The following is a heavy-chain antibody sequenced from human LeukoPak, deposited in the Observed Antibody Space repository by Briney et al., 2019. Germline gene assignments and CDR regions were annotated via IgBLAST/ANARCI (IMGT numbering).Heavy chain of an antibody. CDR1: GFTFSSYT. CDR3: AKAGQAGRYFDY. Sequence: GGSLRLSCVASGFTFSSYTMNWVRQAPGKGLEWVSSITSDSSYMYYADSVKGRFTISRDNAKNTLYLQMNSLRAEDTAVYYCAKAGQAGRYFDYWGQGTLVTVSS. V-gene: IGHV3-21*04. D-gene: IGHD3-10*01. J-gene: IGHJ4*02. CDR2: ITSDSSYM.